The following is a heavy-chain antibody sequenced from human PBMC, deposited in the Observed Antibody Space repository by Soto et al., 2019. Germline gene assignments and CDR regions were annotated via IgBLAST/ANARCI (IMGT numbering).Heavy chain of an antibody. V-gene: IGHV1-69*01. CDR2: IIPIFGTA. Sequence: QVQLVQSGAEVKKPGSSVKVSCKASGGTFSSYAISWVRQAPGQGLEWMGGIIPIFGTANYAQKLQGRVTITADESTSTADMELSSLRSEDTAVYYCARDRRYYDSSGQSTRYYYYCMDVWGQGTTVTVSS. J-gene: IGHJ6*02. CDR1: GGTFSSYA. CDR3: ARDRRYYDSSGQSTRYYYYCMDV. D-gene: IGHD3-22*01.